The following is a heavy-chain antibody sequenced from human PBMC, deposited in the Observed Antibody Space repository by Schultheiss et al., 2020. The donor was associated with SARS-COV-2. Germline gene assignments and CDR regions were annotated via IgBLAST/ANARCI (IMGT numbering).Heavy chain of an antibody. J-gene: IGHJ4*02. CDR2: ISSSGSTI. D-gene: IGHD1-26*01. V-gene: IGHV3-48*03. Sequence: GESLRLSCAASGFTFSSYEMNWVRQAPGKGLEWVSYISSSGSTIYYADSVKGRFTISRDNAKNSLYLQMNSLRAEDTAVYYCARGGGVGATPDYWGQGTLVTVSS. CDR3: ARGGGVGATPDY. CDR1: GFTFSSYE.